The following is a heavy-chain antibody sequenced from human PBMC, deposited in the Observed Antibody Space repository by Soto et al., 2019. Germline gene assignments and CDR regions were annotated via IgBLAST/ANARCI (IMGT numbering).Heavy chain of an antibody. CDR1: GGSISSSSYY. V-gene: IGHV4-39*01. CDR3: ARQSYCTNGVCRLSGGYYYGSGSSYYFDY. Sequence: PSETLSLTCTVSGGSISSSSYYWGWIRQPPGKGLEWIGSIYYSGSTYYNPSLKSRVTISVDTSKNQFSLKLSSVTAADTAVYYCARQSYCTNGVCRLSGGYYYGSGSSYYFDYWGQGTLVTVSS. CDR2: IYYSGST. D-gene: IGHD3-10*01. J-gene: IGHJ4*02.